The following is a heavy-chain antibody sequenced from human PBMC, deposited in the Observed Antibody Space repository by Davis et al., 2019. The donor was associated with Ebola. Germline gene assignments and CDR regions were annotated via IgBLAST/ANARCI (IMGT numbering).Heavy chain of an antibody. D-gene: IGHD3-10*01. CDR3: AKGRWSYNAHFDY. J-gene: IGHJ4*02. V-gene: IGHV3-9*01. CDR2: ISWNSGSI. Sequence: PGGSLRLSCAASGFTFDDYAMHWVRQAPGKGLEWVSGISWNSGSIGYADSVKGRFTISRDNAKNSLYLQMNSLRAEDTALYYCAKGRWSYNAHFDYWGQGTLVTVSS. CDR1: GFTFDDYA.